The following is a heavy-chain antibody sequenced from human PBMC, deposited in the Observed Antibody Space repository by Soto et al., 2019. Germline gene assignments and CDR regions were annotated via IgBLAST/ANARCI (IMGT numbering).Heavy chain of an antibody. D-gene: IGHD3-16*02. V-gene: IGHV4-31*03. Sequence: SETLSLTCTVSGGSISSGGYYWSWIRQHPGKGLEWIGYIYYSGSTYYNPSLKSRVTISVDTSKNQFSLKLSSVTAADTAVYYCARVGRDDYVWGSYRSQPHDAFDIWGQGTVVTVSS. CDR3: ARVGRDDYVWGSYRSQPHDAFDI. CDR1: GGSISSGGYY. J-gene: IGHJ3*02. CDR2: IYYSGST.